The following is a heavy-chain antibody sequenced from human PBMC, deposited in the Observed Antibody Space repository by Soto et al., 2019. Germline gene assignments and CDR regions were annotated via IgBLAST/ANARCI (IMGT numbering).Heavy chain of an antibody. CDR2: MSYDGSDT. V-gene: IGHV3-30*03. D-gene: IGHD3-16*01. J-gene: IGHJ4*02. CDR1: GFIFSNNG. Sequence: QVQLVESGGGVVQPGRSLRLSCVGSGFIFSNNGMHWVRQTPGKGLEWVAFMSYDGSDTFYADSVKDRFTISRDNSKNTFFLHMSNLRAEDPAMYYSTFVGGADSPLDHWGQGTLVTVPS. CDR3: TFVGGADSPLDH.